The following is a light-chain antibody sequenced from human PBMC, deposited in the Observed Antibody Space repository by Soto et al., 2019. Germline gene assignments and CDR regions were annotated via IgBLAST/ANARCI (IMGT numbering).Light chain of an antibody. CDR3: QQRSDWPPT. CDR1: QTVSSS. CDR2: EAS. V-gene: IGKV3-11*01. Sequence: EIVLTQSPATLSLSPGERATLSCRASQTVSSSLAWYQQKPGQAPRLLIYEASNRATGIPARFSGSGSGADFTLTISSLEPEDFALYYCQQRSDWPPTFGQGTKVEIK. J-gene: IGKJ1*01.